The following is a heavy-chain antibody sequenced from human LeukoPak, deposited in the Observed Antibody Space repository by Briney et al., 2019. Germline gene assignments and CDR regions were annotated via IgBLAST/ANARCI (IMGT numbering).Heavy chain of an antibody. CDR1: GGAMSNVGY. J-gene: IGHJ6*02. CDR3: ARDNVVVLADGAWEYYYGMDV. CDR2: IFYSGIT. V-gene: IGHV4-39*07. D-gene: IGHD2-15*01. Sequence: PSETRSLTCNVSGGAMSNVGYWGWIRQPPGKGMEWVGNIFYSGITYYNPSLRSRVTISVDTSQNQFSLTVSSVTAADTAVYYCARDNVVVLADGAWEYYYGMDVWGQGTTVTVSS.